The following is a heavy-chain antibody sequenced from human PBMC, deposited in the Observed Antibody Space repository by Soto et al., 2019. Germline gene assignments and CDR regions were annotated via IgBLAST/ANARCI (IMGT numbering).Heavy chain of an antibody. D-gene: IGHD6-19*01. V-gene: IGHV1-18*01. CDR1: GYTFTSYG. CDR2: ISAYNGNT. CDR3: ARDRGIAVAGTFDY. J-gene: IGHJ4*02. Sequence: GASVKVSCKASGYTFTSYGISWGRQAPGQGLEWMGWISAYNGNTNYAQKLQGRVTMTTDTSTSTAYMELRSLRSDDTAVYYCARDRGIAVAGTFDYWGQGTRVTVSS.